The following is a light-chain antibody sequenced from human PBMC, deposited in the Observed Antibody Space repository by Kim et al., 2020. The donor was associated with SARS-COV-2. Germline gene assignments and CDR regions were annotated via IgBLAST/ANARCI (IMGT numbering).Light chain of an antibody. CDR3: QQFNSYPIT. CDR2: DAS. J-gene: IGKJ5*01. CDR1: QGISSA. Sequence: ASVGDRVTITCRASQGISSALAWYQQKPGKAPKLLIYDASSLESGVQSRFSGSGSGTDFTLTISSLQPEDFATYYCQQFNSYPITFGQGTRLEIK. V-gene: IGKV1-13*02.